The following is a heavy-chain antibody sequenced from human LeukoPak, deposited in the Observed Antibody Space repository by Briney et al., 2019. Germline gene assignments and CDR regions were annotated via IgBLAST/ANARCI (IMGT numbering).Heavy chain of an antibody. V-gene: IGHV1-2*06. Sequence: ASVKVSCKVSGYSFTGSYMHWVRHAPGQGLEWMVRINPNTGGTLYAQSFQGRVTMTRDTSIITVYMELTRLTSYDTAVYYCTREEDTALVTDWFDPWGQGTLVTVSP. J-gene: IGHJ5*02. D-gene: IGHD5-18*01. CDR2: INPNTGGT. CDR1: GYSFTGSY. CDR3: TREEDTALVTDWFDP.